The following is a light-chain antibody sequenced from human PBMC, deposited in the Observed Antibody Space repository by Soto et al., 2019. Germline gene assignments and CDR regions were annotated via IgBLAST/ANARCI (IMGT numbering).Light chain of an antibody. Sequence: IVMTQSPATLSVSPGERATISCRASQSVSCNLAWYQQKPGQAPRLLIYGASTRATGIPARFSGSGSGTEFTLTISRLQSDGFAIYYRHHYNNCPPCTFGQGTKLEIK. V-gene: IGKV3-15*01. J-gene: IGKJ2*02. CDR1: QSVSCN. CDR3: HHYNNCPPCT. CDR2: GAS.